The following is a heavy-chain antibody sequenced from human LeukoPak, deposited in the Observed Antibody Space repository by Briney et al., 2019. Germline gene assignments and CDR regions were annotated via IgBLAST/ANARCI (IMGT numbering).Heavy chain of an antibody. Sequence: PGASVKVSCKASGYTFTSYGISWVRQAPGQGLEWMGWISAYNGNTNYAQRLQGRVTMTTDTSTSTAYMELRSLRSDDTAVYYCARAPYRGDFWSGYRYYFDYWGQGTLVTVSS. V-gene: IGHV1-18*01. CDR1: GYTFTSYG. CDR3: ARAPYRGDFWSGYRYYFDY. CDR2: ISAYNGNT. D-gene: IGHD3-3*01. J-gene: IGHJ4*02.